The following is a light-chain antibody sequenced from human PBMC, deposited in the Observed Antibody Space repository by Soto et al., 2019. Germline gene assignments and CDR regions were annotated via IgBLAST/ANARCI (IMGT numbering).Light chain of an antibody. V-gene: IGLV2-14*03. J-gene: IGLJ1*01. CDR1: SGDIGGYDY. CDR3: SSYTSSNTYV. CDR2: DVS. Sequence: QSVLTQPAPVSGSPGQSSTISCAGNSGDIGGYDYVSWYQQHPGKAPKLMIYDVSNRPSGVSNRFSGSKSGTTASLTISGLQAEDEADYYCSSYTSSNTYVFGTGTKVTVL.